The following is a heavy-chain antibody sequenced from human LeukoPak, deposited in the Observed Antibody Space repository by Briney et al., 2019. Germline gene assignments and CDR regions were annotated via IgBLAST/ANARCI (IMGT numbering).Heavy chain of an antibody. Sequence: GGSLRLSCAASGFTFRNLWMSWVRQAPGKGLEWVAHTNQDGSNNYYVDSVRGRYTISRDNAKNSLYLQMNSLRAEETAVYYCAKYLTRAFDTWGQGTLVTVSS. CDR1: GFTFRNLW. CDR2: TNQDGSNN. V-gene: IGHV3-7*01. D-gene: IGHD2/OR15-2a*01. J-gene: IGHJ4*02. CDR3: AKYLTRAFDT.